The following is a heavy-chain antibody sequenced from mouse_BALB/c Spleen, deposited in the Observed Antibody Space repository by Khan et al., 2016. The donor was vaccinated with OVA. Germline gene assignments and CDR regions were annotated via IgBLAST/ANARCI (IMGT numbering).Heavy chain of an antibody. Sequence: QVQLKESGPGLVAPSQSLSINCTVSGCTLISYGVHWVRQSPGKGLEWLGIIWAGGSTNYNSALMARLSISKDNSKSQVFLKMNSVQTDDTAMYYCARDDGNYVDAMDYWGQGTSVTVSP. V-gene: IGHV2-9*02. CDR2: IWAGGST. D-gene: IGHD2-1*01. J-gene: IGHJ4*01. CDR1: GCTLISYG. CDR3: ARDDGNYVDAMDY.